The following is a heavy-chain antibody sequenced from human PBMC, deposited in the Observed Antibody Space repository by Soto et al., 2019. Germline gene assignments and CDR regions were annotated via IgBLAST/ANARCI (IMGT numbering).Heavy chain of an antibody. V-gene: IGHV1-18*01. CDR2: ISAYNGNT. Sequence: ASVKVSCKASGYTFTSYGISWVRQAPGQGLEWMGWISAYNGNTNYAQKLQGRVTMTTDTSTSTAYMELRSLRSDDTAVYYCAGSSSSEPHFDYWGQGTLATVYS. CDR3: AGSSSSEPHFDY. J-gene: IGHJ4*02. D-gene: IGHD6-6*01. CDR1: GYTFTSYG.